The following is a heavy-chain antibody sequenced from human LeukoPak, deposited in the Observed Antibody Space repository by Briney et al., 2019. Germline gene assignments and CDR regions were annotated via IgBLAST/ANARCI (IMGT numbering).Heavy chain of an antibody. D-gene: IGHD2-15*01. CDR2: INDDGSDT. CDR3: VRGGPSTWS. CDR1: GFTFKLYW. V-gene: IGHV3-74*01. Sequence: GGSLRLSCAASGFTFKLYWMHWVRQVTGKRPVWVSRINDDGSDTVYADSVRGRFTISRDDAKNTVYLQMNNLRAEDTAVYHCVRGGPSTWSWGQGTLVTVSS. J-gene: IGHJ5*02.